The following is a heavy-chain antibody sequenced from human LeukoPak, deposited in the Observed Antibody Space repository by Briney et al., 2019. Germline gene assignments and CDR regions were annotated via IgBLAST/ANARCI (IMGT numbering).Heavy chain of an antibody. Sequence: GGSLRLSCAASGFTFSNYGIHWVRQAPGKGLGWVAVIWSDGSNKYYADSVKGRFTISRDNSKNTLYLQMNSLRAEDTAVYYCARDPNDSLFDYWGQGTLVTVSS. J-gene: IGHJ4*02. CDR2: IWSDGSNK. CDR3: ARDPNDSLFDY. CDR1: GFTFSNYG. V-gene: IGHV3-33*01. D-gene: IGHD3-22*01.